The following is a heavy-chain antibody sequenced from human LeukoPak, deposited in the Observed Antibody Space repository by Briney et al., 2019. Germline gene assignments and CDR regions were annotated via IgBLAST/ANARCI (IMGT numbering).Heavy chain of an antibody. CDR2: ISAYNGNT. CDR1: GYTFTSCG. D-gene: IGHD3-10*01. J-gene: IGHJ4*02. V-gene: IGHV1-18*01. CDR3: ARRFNYYGSGSYDY. Sequence: ASVTVSCKASGYTFTSCGISWVRQAPGQGLEWMGWISAYNGNTNYAQKLQGRVTMTTDTSTSTAYMELRSLGSDDTAVYYCARRFNYYGSGSYDYWGQGTLVTGSS.